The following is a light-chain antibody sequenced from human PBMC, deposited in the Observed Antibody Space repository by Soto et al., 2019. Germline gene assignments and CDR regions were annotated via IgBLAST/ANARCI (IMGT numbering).Light chain of an antibody. CDR1: QSVSTNS. CDR3: QQYGSSVLT. CDR2: GAS. Sequence: IVLTQSPYTLSLSPGERATLSCRAIQSVSTNSLAWYQQRPGQAPRPLIYGASSRATGTPDRFSGSGSGTDFTLIISRLEPEDFAVYYCQQYGSSVLTFGGGTKVDIK. J-gene: IGKJ4*01. V-gene: IGKV3-20*01.